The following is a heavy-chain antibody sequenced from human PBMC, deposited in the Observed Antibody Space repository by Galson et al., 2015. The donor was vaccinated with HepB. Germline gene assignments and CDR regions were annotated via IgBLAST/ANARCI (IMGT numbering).Heavy chain of an antibody. Sequence: SVKVSCKASGYTFTGYYMHWVRQAPGQGLEWMGWINPNSGGTNYAQKFQGWVTMTRDTSISTAYMELSRLRSDDTAVYYCALAYCGGDCYSLYYYYGMDVWGQGTTVTVSS. CDR2: INPNSGGT. V-gene: IGHV1-2*04. CDR1: GYTFTGYY. CDR3: ALAYCGGDCYSLYYYYGMDV. D-gene: IGHD2-21*02. J-gene: IGHJ6*02.